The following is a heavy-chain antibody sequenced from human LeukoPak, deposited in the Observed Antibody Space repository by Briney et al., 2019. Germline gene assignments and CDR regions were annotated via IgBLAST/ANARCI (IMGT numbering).Heavy chain of an antibody. CDR3: ASNYYDSSGYYLGSAFDI. CDR2: ISGSGGST. J-gene: IGHJ3*02. V-gene: IGHV3-23*01. CDR1: GFVFSSYA. Sequence: GGSLRLSCAASGFVFSSYAMSWVRQAPGKGLEWVSAISGSGGSTYYADSVKGRFTISRDNSKNTLYLQMNSLRAEDTAVYYCASNYYDSSGYYLGSAFDIWGQGTMVTVSS. D-gene: IGHD3-22*01.